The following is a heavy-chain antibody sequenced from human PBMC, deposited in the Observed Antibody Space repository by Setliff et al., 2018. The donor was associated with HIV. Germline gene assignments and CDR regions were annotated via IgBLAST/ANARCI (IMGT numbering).Heavy chain of an antibody. V-gene: IGHV4-39*02. CDR1: GGSISSRSFY. CDR3: AGNQNWNGYAFPYIDV. Sequence: PSETLSRTCNLYGGSISSRSFYWAWLRQPPGQEREWIASIYYNTRTYYNLSLRSRVTISVDTSKHLFSLKMTSVTAADTAVYYCAGNQNWNGYAFPYIDVWGKGTTVTVSS. D-gene: IGHD3-3*01. J-gene: IGHJ6*03. CDR2: IYYNTRT.